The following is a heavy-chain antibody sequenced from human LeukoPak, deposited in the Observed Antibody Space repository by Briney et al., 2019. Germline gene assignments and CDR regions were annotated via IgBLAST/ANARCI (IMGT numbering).Heavy chain of an antibody. D-gene: IGHD2-8*01. Sequence: ASVKVSCKXSGYTFTSYYMHWVRQAPGQGLEWMGIINPSGGSTSYAQKFQGRVTITRDTSTSTVYMELSSLRSEDTAVYYCARMYVDAFDIWGQGTMVTVSS. CDR2: INPSGGST. CDR1: GYTFTSYY. J-gene: IGHJ3*02. CDR3: ARMYVDAFDI. V-gene: IGHV1-46*03.